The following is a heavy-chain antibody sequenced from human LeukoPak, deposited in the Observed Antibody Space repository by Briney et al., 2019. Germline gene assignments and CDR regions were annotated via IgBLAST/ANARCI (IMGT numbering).Heavy chain of an antibody. J-gene: IGHJ2*01. D-gene: IGHD2-21*02. CDR3: ARVAYCGGDCYSPYWYFDL. CDR2: IYYSGST. CDR1: GGSISSYY. Sequence: PSETLSLTCTVSGGSISSYYWSWIRQPPRKGLEWIGYIYYSGSTNYNPSLKSRVTISVDTSKNQFSLKLSSETAADTAVYYCARVAYCGGDCYSPYWYFDLWGRGTLVTVSS. V-gene: IGHV4-59*01.